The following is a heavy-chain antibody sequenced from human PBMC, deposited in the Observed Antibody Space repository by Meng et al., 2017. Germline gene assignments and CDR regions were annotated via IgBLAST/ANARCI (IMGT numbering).Heavy chain of an antibody. CDR3: AREGSGSYYRFGWFDP. CDR1: GYPFTGSY. V-gene: IGHV1-2*02. CDR2: INPNSGGT. J-gene: IGHJ5*02. Sequence: VQLGAEVKKPCASVKVSCKASGYPFTGSYMHWVRQAPGQGLEWMGWINPNSGGTNYAQKFQGRVTMTRDTSISTAYMELSRLRSDDTAVYYCAREGSGSYYRFGWFDPWGQGTLVTVSS. D-gene: IGHD3-10*01.